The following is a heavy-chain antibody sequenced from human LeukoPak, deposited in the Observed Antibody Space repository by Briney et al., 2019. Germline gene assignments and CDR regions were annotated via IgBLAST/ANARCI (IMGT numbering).Heavy chain of an antibody. CDR2: IGGGGEST. J-gene: IGHJ4*02. V-gene: IGHV3-23*01. D-gene: IGHD1-26*01. CDR1: GFTFSSYA. CDR3: AKVLSGSQDY. Sequence: PGGSLRLSCAASGFTFSSYAMSWVRQAPGKGLEWVSTIGGGGESTYYADSVKGRFTISRDNSKNMVYLQMNSLRAEDTAVYYCAKVLSGSQDYWGQGTLVTVFS.